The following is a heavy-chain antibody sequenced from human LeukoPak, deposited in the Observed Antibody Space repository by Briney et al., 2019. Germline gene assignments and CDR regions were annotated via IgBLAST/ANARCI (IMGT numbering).Heavy chain of an antibody. D-gene: IGHD1-14*01. Sequence: GGSLRLSCAASGFTFSSYWMNWVRQAPGKGPEWVANIKQDGSEKYYVDSVKGRFTISRDNAKNSLYLQMNSLRAEDTAVYYCARDDNGPRFDYWGQGTLVTVSS. J-gene: IGHJ4*02. CDR1: GFTFSSYW. CDR2: IKQDGSEK. CDR3: ARDDNGPRFDY. V-gene: IGHV3-7*01.